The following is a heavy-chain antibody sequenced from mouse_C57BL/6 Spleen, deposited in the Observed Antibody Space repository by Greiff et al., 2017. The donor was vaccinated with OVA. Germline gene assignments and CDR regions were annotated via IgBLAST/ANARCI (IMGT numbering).Heavy chain of an antibody. CDR3: ARWGDYGSSRVYYYYAMDY. CDR1: GYTFTRYW. Sequence: QVQLKQPGAELVKPGASVKMSCKASGYTFTRYWITWVKQRPGQGLEWIGDIYPGSGSTNYNEKFKSKATLTVDPSSSTAYMQLSSLTSEDSAVYYCARWGDYGSSRVYYYYAMDYWGQGTSVTVSS. V-gene: IGHV1-55*01. CDR2: IYPGSGST. D-gene: IGHD1-1*01. J-gene: IGHJ4*01.